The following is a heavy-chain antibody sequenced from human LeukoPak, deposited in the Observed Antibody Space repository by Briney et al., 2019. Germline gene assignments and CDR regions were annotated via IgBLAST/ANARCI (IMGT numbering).Heavy chain of an antibody. CDR2: INPSGGST. J-gene: IGHJ3*02. CDR1: GYTFTSYY. D-gene: IGHD5-24*01. V-gene: IGHV1-46*01. CDR3: ARDSRRDGYNSDAFDI. Sequence: ASVKVSCKASGYTFTSYYMHWVRQAPGQGLEWMGIINPSGGSTSYAQKFQGRVTMTRDMSTSTVYMELSSLRSEDTAVYYCARDSRRDGYNSDAFDIWGQGTMVTVSS.